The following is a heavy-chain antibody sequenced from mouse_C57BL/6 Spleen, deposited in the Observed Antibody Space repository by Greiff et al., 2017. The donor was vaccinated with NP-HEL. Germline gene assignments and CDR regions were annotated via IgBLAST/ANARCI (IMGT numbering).Heavy chain of an antibody. CDR3: TRGGITTVVATYYFDY. CDR2: IDPETGGT. V-gene: IGHV1-15*01. J-gene: IGHJ2*01. Sequence: QVQLQQSGAELVRPGASVTLSCKASGYTFTDYEMHWVKQTPVHGLEWIGAIDPETGGTAYNQKFKGKAILTADKSSSTAYMELRSLTSEDSAVYYGTRGGITTVVATYYFDYWGQGTTLTVSS. D-gene: IGHD1-1*01. CDR1: GYTFTDYE.